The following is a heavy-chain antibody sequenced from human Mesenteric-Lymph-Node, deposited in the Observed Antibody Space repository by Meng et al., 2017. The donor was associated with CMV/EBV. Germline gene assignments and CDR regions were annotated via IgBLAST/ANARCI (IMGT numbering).Heavy chain of an antibody. D-gene: IGHD6-6*01. Sequence: SETLSLTCTVSGGSISSSSYYWGWIRHPPGKGLEWIGTIYYSGSTYYNPSLKSRVTISVDTSKNQFSLKLSSVTAADTAVYYCARDPARSYNWFDPWGQGTLVTVSS. J-gene: IGHJ5*02. CDR1: GGSISSSSYY. CDR3: ARDPARSYNWFDP. CDR2: IYYSGST. V-gene: IGHV4-39*07.